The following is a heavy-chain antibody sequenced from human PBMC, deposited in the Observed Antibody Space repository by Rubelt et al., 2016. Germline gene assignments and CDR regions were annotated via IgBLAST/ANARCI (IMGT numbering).Heavy chain of an antibody. CDR3: ASEGNWSGYFAFDY. D-gene: IGHD3-3*01. Sequence: QVQLVQSGAEVKKPGASVKVSCKVSGYTLTELSMHWVRQAPGKGLEWMGGFDPEDGETIDAQKFQGRVTMTEDTSTDTASMELGSLRSEDTAVYYCASEGNWSGYFAFDYWGQGTLVTVSS. CDR2: FDPEDGET. J-gene: IGHJ4*02. CDR1: GYTLTELS. V-gene: IGHV1-24*01.